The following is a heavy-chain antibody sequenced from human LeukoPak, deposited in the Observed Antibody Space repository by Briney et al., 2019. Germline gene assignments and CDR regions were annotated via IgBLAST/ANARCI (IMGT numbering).Heavy chain of an antibody. J-gene: IGHJ6*02. CDR1: GGTFSSYA. CDR3: ARDSPRLRRASYYYYYYGMDV. Sequence: ASVKVSCKASGGTFSSYAISWVRQAPGQGLEWMGGIIPIFGTANYAQKFQGRVTITADESTSTAYMELSSLRSEDTAVYYCARDSPRLRRASYYYYYYGMDVWGQGTTVTVSS. D-gene: IGHD1-1*01. CDR2: IIPIFGTA. V-gene: IGHV1-69*13.